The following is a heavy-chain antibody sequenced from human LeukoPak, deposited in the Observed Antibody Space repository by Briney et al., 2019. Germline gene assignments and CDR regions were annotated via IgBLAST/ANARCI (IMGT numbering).Heavy chain of an antibody. J-gene: IGHJ3*02. V-gene: IGHV3-30*03. CDR3: ARGDLHYSGSTRRGFDI. CDR1: GFTFSSYG. D-gene: IGHD3-10*01. Sequence: SGGSLRLSCAASGFTFSSYGMHWVRQAPGKGLEWVAVISYDGSNKYYADSVKGRFTISRDNSKNTLYLQMNSLRAEDTAVYYCARGDLHYSGSTRRGFDIWGQGTMVTVSS. CDR2: ISYDGSNK.